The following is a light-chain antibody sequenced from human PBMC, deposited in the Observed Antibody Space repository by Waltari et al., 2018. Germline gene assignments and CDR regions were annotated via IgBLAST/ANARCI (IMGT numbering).Light chain of an antibody. Sequence: QSALTQPRSVSGSPGQSVTPSCTGTSSDVGGYDYVSWYQQHPGKAPKLIISDVDKRPSGVSDRFSGSKSGNTASLTISGLQIDDEATYYCCSFAGNYTLLFGGGTNLTVL. CDR1: SSDVGGYDY. CDR2: DVD. V-gene: IGLV2-11*01. J-gene: IGLJ2*01. CDR3: CSFAGNYTLL.